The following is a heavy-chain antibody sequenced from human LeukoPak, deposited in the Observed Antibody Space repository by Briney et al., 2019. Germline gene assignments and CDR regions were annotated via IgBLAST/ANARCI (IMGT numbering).Heavy chain of an antibody. CDR1: GFTLSDYY. J-gene: IGHJ4*02. CDR2: ISSSGSTI. D-gene: IGHD2-21*01. CDR3: AGHMVVHAIDY. V-gene: IGHV3-11*01. Sequence: GGSLRLSCAASGFTLSDYYMSWIRQAPGKGLEWVSYISSSGSTIYYADSVKGRFTISRDNAKNSLYLQMNSLRAEDTAVYYCAGHMVVHAIDYWGQGTLVTVSS.